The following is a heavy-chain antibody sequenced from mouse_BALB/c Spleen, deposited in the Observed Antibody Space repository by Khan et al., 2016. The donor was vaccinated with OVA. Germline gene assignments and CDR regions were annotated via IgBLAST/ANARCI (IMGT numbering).Heavy chain of an antibody. V-gene: IGHV1S56*01. CDR3: AREGLRWVAMDY. CDR2: IYPGDDTT. D-gene: IGHD2-4*01. CDR1: GYTFTAYD. Sequence: QVQLQQSGPELVKPGTLVKISCRASGYTFTAYDINWVKQRPGQGLEWIGWIYPGDDTTKYNENFKGKATLTADKSSNTAYMQLSSLTSEESAVYFCAREGLRWVAMDYWGQGTSVSVSS. J-gene: IGHJ4*01.